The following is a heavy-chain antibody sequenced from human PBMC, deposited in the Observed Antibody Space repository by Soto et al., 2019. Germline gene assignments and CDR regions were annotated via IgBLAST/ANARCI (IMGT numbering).Heavy chain of an antibody. D-gene: IGHD3-22*01. J-gene: IGHJ4*02. V-gene: IGHV1-69*01. Sequence: QVQLVQSGAEVKKPGSSVKVSCKASGGTFSSYAISWVRQAPGHGLEWMGGIIPIFGTANYAQKVQGRVTITADESTSTDYMELSSLRSEDTAAYYCATGTNYYDSSGYYSDTRGYSDYWGQGTLVTVSS. CDR2: IIPIFGTA. CDR3: ATGTNYYDSSGYYSDTRGYSDY. CDR1: GGTFSSYA.